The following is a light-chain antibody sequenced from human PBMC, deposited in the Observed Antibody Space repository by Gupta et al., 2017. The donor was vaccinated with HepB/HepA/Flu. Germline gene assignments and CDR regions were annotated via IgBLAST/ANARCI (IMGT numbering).Light chain of an antibody. Sequence: EIVSTQSPATLSLSPGERATLSCRASQSVSSYLAWYQQKPSQAPRLLIYDASNRATGIPARFSGSGSGTDFTLTISSLEPEDFAVYHCQRRINWPWTFGQGTKVEIK. J-gene: IGKJ1*01. V-gene: IGKV3-11*01. CDR1: QSVSSY. CDR2: DAS. CDR3: QRRINWPWT.